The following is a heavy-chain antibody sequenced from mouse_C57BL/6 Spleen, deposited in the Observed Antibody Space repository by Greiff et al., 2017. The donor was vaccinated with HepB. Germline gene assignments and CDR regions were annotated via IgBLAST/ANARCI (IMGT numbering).Heavy chain of an antibody. D-gene: IGHD1-1*01. J-gene: IGHJ2*01. CDR3: ARPSFTTVVEGNY. Sequence: VQLQQPGAELVKPGASVKMSCKASGYTFTSYWITWVKQRPGQGLEWIGDICPGSGSTNYNEKFKSKATLTVDTSSSTAYMQLSILTSDDSAVYYCARPSFTTVVEGNYWGQGTTLTVSS. CDR1: GYTFTSYW. V-gene: IGHV1-55*01. CDR2: ICPGSGST.